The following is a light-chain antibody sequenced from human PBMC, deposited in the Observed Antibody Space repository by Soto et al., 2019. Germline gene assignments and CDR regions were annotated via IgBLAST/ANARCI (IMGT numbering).Light chain of an antibody. CDR1: QSVSSSY. Sequence: EIVLTQSPGTLSLSPGERATLSCRASQSVSSSYLAWYQQKPGQAPRLLIYGASGRTTGIPDRFSGRGYGTDFTLTINRLEPEDFALYYCQQYGSSTPVTFGQGTRLEIK. J-gene: IGKJ5*01. V-gene: IGKV3-20*01. CDR2: GAS. CDR3: QQYGSSTPVT.